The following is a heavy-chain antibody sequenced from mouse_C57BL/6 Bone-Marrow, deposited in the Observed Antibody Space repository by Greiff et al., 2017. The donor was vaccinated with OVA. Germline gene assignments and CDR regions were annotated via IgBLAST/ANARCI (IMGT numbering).Heavy chain of an antibody. Sequence: QVQLQQPGAELVKPGASVKLSCKASGYTFTSYWMHWVKQRPGQGLEWIGMIHPNSGSTNYNEKFKSKATLTVDKSSSTAYMQLSSLTSEDSAVYYCASYDGNYVVLYAKDYWGQGTSVTVSS. CDR3: ASYDGNYVVLYAKDY. CDR2: IHPNSGST. J-gene: IGHJ4*01. CDR1: GYTFTSYW. V-gene: IGHV1-64*01. D-gene: IGHD2-1*01.